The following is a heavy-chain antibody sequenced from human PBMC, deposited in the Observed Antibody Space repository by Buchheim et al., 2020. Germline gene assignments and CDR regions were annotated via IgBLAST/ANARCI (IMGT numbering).Heavy chain of an antibody. CDR2: ISGTCGSS. V-gene: IGHV3-23*04. CDR1: GFSFSTSA. CDR3: AKAGSGWYIYYFDY. J-gene: IGHJ4*02. D-gene: IGHD6-19*01. Sequence: EVQLVQSGGGLVQPGGSLRLSCAASGFSFSTSAMSWVRQAPGKGLEWVSGISGTCGSSYYADSVKGRFTISRDNSKNTLYLQMNSLRAEDTAVYYCAKAGSGWYIYYFDYWGQGTL.